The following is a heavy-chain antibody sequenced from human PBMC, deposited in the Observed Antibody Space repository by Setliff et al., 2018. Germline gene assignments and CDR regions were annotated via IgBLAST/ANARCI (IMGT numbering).Heavy chain of an antibody. CDR3: AVLVVVTYGMDV. Sequence: GGSLRLSCATSGFTFSTSAMHWLRQSPDNRLEWLAYIHYGGGHIQYADSVKGRFTISRDNSKNTLYLQMNSLRAEDTAVYYCAVLVVVTYGMDVWGQGTTVTVSS. CDR2: IHYGGGHI. V-gene: IGHV3-30*02. D-gene: IGHD2-2*01. J-gene: IGHJ6*02. CDR1: GFTFSTSA.